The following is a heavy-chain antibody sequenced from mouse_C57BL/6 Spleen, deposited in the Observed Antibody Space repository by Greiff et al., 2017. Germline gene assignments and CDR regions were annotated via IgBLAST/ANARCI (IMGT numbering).Heavy chain of an antibody. Sequence: EVMLVESGGGLVQPKGSLKLSCAASGFSFNTYAMNWVRQAPGKGLEWVARIRSKSNNYATYYADSVKDRFTISRDDSESMLYLQMNNLKTEDTAMYYCVRQVWFHYFDYWGQGTTLTVSS. CDR1: GFSFNTYA. J-gene: IGHJ2*01. CDR2: IRSKSNNYAT. V-gene: IGHV10-1*01. D-gene: IGHD2-10*02. CDR3: VRQVWFHYFDY.